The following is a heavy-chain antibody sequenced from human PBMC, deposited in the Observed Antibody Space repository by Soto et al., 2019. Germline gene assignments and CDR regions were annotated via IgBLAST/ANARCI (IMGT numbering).Heavy chain of an antibody. V-gene: IGHV1-2*04. CDR3: ARVKRGTGTTWPYYYGMDV. J-gene: IGHJ6*02. Sequence: ASVKVSCKASGYTFTGYYMHWVRQAPGQGLEWMGWINPNSGGTNYAQKFQGWVTMTRDTSISTAYMELSRLRSDDTAVYYCARVKRGTGTTWPYYYGMDVWGQGTTVTVSS. D-gene: IGHD1-7*01. CDR1: GYTFTGYY. CDR2: INPNSGGT.